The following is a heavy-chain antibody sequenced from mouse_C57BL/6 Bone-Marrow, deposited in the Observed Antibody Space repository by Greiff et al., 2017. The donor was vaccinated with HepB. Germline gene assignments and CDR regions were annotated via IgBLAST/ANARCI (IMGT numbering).Heavy chain of an antibody. CDR1: GYTFTDYY. Sequence: EVQLQQSGPELVKPGASVKISCKASGYTFTDYYMNWVKQSHGKSLEWIGDINPNNGGTSYNQKFKGKATLTVDKSSSTAYMELRSLTSEDSAVYYCARDYGSRGYWYFDVWGTGTTVTVSS. V-gene: IGHV1-26*01. D-gene: IGHD1-1*01. CDR3: ARDYGSRGYWYFDV. J-gene: IGHJ1*03. CDR2: INPNNGGT.